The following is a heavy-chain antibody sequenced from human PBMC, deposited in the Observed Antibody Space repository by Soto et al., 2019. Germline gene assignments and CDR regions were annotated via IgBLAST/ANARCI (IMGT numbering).Heavy chain of an antibody. CDR1: GYSFTSYW. J-gene: IGHJ6*02. Sequence: PGESLKISCKGSGYSFTSYWIGWVRQMPGKGLEWMGVIHPGDSDTRYSPSFQGQVTISADKSTSTAYLQWSSLKASDTAMYYCTLSYGDSYYYYYGMDVWGQGTTVTVSS. CDR3: TLSYGDSYYYYYGMDV. V-gene: IGHV5-51*01. CDR2: IHPGDSDT. D-gene: IGHD4-17*01.